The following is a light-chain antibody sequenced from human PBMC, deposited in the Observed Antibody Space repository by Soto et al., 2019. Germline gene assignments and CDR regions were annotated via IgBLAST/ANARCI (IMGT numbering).Light chain of an antibody. CDR3: QQYGTSPTT. J-gene: IGKJ1*01. CDR1: QSVTSSY. CDR2: GAS. V-gene: IGKV3-20*01. Sequence: EIVLTQSPGTLSLSPWERATLSCRASQSVTSSYLAWYQQKPGQAPRFLMYGASSRATGIPDRFSGRGSGTDFTLTISRLEPEDFAVYYCQQYGTSPTTFGQGTKVDIK.